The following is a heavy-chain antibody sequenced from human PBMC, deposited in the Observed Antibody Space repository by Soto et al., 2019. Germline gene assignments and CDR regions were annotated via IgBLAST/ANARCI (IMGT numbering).Heavy chain of an antibody. CDR2: IRRNAYGGTT. Sequence: LRLSSSASGFNFVAYAISWVRQAPGKGLEWVGFIRRNAYGGTTNYAASVKGRFSISRDDSKSIAYLQMNSLKIEDTAVYYCTRSLAIDFDSWGQGTLVTGS. V-gene: IGHV3-49*04. CDR1: GFNFVAYA. J-gene: IGHJ4*02. CDR3: TRSLAIDFDS.